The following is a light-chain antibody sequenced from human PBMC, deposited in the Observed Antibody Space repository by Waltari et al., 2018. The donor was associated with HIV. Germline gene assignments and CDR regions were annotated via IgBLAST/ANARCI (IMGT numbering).Light chain of an antibody. Sequence: SYELTQPLSVSVALGQTARITCGGNNIGSKKVHWYQHKPGLAPVLVIYRDSNRPSGIPARISASNSGNTATLTISRAQAGDEADYYCQVWDSSTGVFGGGTKLTFL. CDR1: NIGSKK. V-gene: IGLV3-9*01. CDR2: RDS. CDR3: QVWDSSTGV. J-gene: IGLJ2*01.